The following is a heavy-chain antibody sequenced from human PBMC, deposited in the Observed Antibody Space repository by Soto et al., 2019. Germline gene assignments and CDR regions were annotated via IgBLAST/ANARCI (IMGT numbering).Heavy chain of an antibody. J-gene: IGHJ6*02. V-gene: IGHV1-69*06. CDR1: GGTFSSYA. CDR3: ARERGTYYYYYGLDV. CDR2: IIPTFGRA. Sequence: QVQLVQSGAEVKKPGSSVKVSCEASGGTFSSYAFIWVRQAPGQGLEWMGGIIPTFGRAKYVQRFQGRVTITADKSTSTVYLELISLSSEDTAVYYCARERGTYYYYYGLDVWGQGTTVTVSS.